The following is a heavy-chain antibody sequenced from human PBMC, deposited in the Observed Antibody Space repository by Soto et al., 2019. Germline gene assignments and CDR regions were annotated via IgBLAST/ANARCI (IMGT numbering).Heavy chain of an antibody. J-gene: IGHJ5*02. Sequence: SETLSLTCTVSGGSISSSSYYWGWIRQPPGKGLEWIGSIYYSGSTYYNPSLKSRVTISVDTSKNQFSLKLSSVTAADTAVYYCATTYYYDSSGPDPWGQGTLVTVSS. CDR2: IYYSGST. V-gene: IGHV4-39*01. D-gene: IGHD3-22*01. CDR3: ATTYYYDSSGPDP. CDR1: GGSISSSSYY.